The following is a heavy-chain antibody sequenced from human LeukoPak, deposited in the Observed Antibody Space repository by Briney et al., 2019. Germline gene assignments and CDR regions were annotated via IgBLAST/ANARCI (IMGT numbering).Heavy chain of an antibody. D-gene: IGHD3-22*01. Sequence: SETLSLTCTVSGVSITTYYWSWVRQPPGKGQEWFGFIYHSGNTNYNPSLKSRVTMSVDTSKSQFSLRLSSVTAADTAVYYCATMTRRGQYYFDNWGQGTLVTVSS. CDR3: ATMTRRGQYYFDN. CDR2: IYHSGNT. V-gene: IGHV4-4*09. CDR1: GVSITTYY. J-gene: IGHJ4*02.